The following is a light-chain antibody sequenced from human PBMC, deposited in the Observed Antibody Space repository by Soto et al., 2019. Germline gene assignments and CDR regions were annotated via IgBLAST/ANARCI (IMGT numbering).Light chain of an antibody. CDR2: GAS. CDR1: QSVSSSY. CDR3: QQYGNSPWT. V-gene: IGKV3-20*01. J-gene: IGKJ1*01. Sequence: EIVLTQSPGTLSLSPGERATLSCRASQSVSSSYLAWYQQKPGQAPRLLIYGASSRATGIPDRFSGSGSGTEFTLTITRLEPEDFAVYHCQQYGNSPWTFGQGTKVDIK.